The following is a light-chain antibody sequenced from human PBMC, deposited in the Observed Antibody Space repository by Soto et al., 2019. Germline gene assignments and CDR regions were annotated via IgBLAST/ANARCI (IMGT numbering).Light chain of an antibody. V-gene: IGKV1-27*01. CDR1: QDIRNF. Sequence: DIQMTKSPTSLSASVGDRVTITCRASQDIRNFVAWYQQKPGKAPNLLIYAASTLQSGVPSRFSGSGSGTDFTLTINSLQPEDVATYSCQKYSSVPVFGPGTKVEIK. J-gene: IGKJ3*01. CDR2: AAS. CDR3: QKYSSVPV.